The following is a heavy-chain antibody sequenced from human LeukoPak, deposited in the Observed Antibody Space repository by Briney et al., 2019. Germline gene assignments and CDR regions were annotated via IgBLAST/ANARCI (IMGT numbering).Heavy chain of an antibody. CDR2: IYYSWST. J-gene: IGHJ6*03. V-gene: IGHV4-59*11. CDR3: ARRLSGYSYGYFYYYYMDV. Sequence: SETLSLTCTVSGGSISSHYWSWIRQPPGKGLEWIGYIYYSWSTNYNPSLKSRVTISVDTSKNQFSLKLSSVTAADTAVYYCARRLSGYSYGYFYYYYMDVWGEGTTVTVSS. CDR1: GGSISSHY. D-gene: IGHD5-18*01.